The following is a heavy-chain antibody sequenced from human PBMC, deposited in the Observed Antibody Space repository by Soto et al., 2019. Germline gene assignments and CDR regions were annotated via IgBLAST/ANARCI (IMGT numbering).Heavy chain of an antibody. J-gene: IGHJ4*02. CDR1: GFTFSTYA. Sequence: GGSLRLSCAASGFTFSTYAMIWVRQAPGKGLEWVSVITGSGGSTYYADSVKGRFTISRDTSKNTLFLQMNSLRAEDTAVYYCAKDRYGDYGGIDYWGQGTMVTLSS. D-gene: IGHD4-17*01. CDR2: ITGSGGST. V-gene: IGHV3-23*01. CDR3: AKDRYGDYGGIDY.